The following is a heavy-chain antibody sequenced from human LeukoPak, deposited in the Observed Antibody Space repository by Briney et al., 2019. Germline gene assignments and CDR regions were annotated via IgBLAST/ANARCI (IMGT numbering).Heavy chain of an antibody. V-gene: IGHV3-7*01. CDR3: ARGVVYGGNPGVDY. CDR2: IKQDGSER. J-gene: IGHJ4*02. CDR1: GFTFSSYW. Sequence: PGGSLRLSCAASGFTFSSYWMTWVRQAPGKGLEWVANIKQDGSERYYVDSVKGRFTISRDNAKNSLYLQMNSLRAEDTAVYYCARGVVYGGNPGVDYWGQGTLVTVSS. D-gene: IGHD4-23*01.